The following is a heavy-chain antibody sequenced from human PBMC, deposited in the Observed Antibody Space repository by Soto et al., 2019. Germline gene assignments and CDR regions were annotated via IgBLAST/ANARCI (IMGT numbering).Heavy chain of an antibody. D-gene: IGHD5-12*01. V-gene: IGHV1-69*13. CDR3: ARVSGYSGYDFFQLVN. CDR1: GGTFSSYA. CDR2: IIPIFGTA. J-gene: IGHJ4*02. Sequence: ASVKVSCKASGGTFSSYAISWVRQAPGQGLEWMGGIIPIFGTANYAQKFQGRVTITADESTSTAYMELSSLRSEDTAVYYCARVSGYSGYDFFQLVNWGQGTLVTVSS.